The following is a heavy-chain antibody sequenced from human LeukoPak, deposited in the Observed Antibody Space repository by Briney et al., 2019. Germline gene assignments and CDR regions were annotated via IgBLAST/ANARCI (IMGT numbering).Heavy chain of an antibody. Sequence: GGSLRLSCAASGFTFSSYSMNWVRQAPGKGLEWVSSISSSSSYIYYADSVKGRFTISRDNAKNSLYLQMNSLRAEDTAVYYCASLGVAAGHFDYWGQGTLVTVSS. CDR1: GFTFSSYS. D-gene: IGHD6-13*01. CDR2: ISSSSSYI. CDR3: ASLGVAAGHFDY. V-gene: IGHV3-21*01. J-gene: IGHJ4*02.